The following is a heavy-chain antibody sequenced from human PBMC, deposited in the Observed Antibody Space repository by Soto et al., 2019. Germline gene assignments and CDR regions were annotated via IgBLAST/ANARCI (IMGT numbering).Heavy chain of an antibody. CDR2: IIPILGIA. CDR3: ARDYYDSSGSY. Sequence: QVQLVQSGAEVKKPGSSVKVSCKASGGTFSSYTISWVRQAPGQGLEWMGRIIPILGIANYAQKFQGRVTITADKSTSTAFMELSSLRSEDTAVYYCARDYYDSSGSYWVQGTLVTVSS. D-gene: IGHD3-22*01. CDR1: GGTFSSYT. J-gene: IGHJ4*02. V-gene: IGHV1-69*08.